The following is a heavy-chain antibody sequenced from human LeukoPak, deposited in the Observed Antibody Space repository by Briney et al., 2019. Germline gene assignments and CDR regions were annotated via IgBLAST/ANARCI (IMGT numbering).Heavy chain of an antibody. CDR2: INSDGSST. D-gene: IGHD2-15*01. CDR3: ARSCSDGTCYVDY. Sequence: GGSLKLSCAASGFTFSSYWMHWVRQAPGKGLVWVSRINSDGSSTSYADSVKGRFTISRDNANNALYLQMNSLRAEDTAVYYCARSCSDGTCYVDYWGQGTLVTVSS. J-gene: IGHJ4*02. V-gene: IGHV3-74*01. CDR1: GFTFSSYW.